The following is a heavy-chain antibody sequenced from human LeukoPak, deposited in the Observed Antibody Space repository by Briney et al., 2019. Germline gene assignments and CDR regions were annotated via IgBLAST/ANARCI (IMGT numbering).Heavy chain of an antibody. CDR1: GGSFSGYY. J-gene: IGHJ4*02. CDR2: INHSGST. D-gene: IGHD3-10*01. V-gene: IGHV4-34*01. CDR3: AKDLRALWFGVAWGFDY. Sequence: SETLSLTCAVYGGSFSGYYWSWIRQPPGKGLEWIGEINHSGSTNYNPSLKSRVTISVDTSKNQFSLKLSSVTAADTAVYYCAKDLRALWFGVAWGFDYWGQGTLVTVSS.